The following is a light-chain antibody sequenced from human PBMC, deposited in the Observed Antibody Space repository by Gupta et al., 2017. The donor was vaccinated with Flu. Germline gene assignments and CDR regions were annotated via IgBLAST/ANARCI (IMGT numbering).Light chain of an antibody. CDR3: SSYAGTNNLV. CDR2: DVS. J-gene: IGLJ2*01. CDR1: SSDVGGYSF. Sequence: SVTIPCTGSSSDVGGYSFVSWYQQHSGKAPKLMIYDVSKRPSGVPVRFSGSRSGNTASLTVSGLQAEDEADYYCSSYAGTNNLVFGGGTRLTVL. V-gene: IGLV2-8*01.